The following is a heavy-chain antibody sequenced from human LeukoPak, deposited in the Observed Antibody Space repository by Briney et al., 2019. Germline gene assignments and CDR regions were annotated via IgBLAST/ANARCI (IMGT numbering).Heavy chain of an antibody. V-gene: IGHV4-59*08. CDR2: IYYSGST. Sequence: SETLSLTCTVSGGSISSYYWSWIRQPPGKGLEWIGYIYYSGSTNYNPSLKSRVTISVDTSKNQFSLKLSSVTAADTAVYYCAGNYYGSGSYSEDRYWGQGTLVTVSS. CDR3: AGNYYGSGSYSEDRY. CDR1: GGSISSYY. J-gene: IGHJ4*02. D-gene: IGHD3-10*01.